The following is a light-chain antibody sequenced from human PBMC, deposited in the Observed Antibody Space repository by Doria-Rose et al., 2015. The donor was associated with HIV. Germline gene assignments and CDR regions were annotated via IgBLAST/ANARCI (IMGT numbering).Light chain of an antibody. J-gene: IGKJ1*01. V-gene: IGKV3-20*01. CDR3: HQCGTSWT. Sequence: TQSPGTLSLFPGERATLSCRASQSFSSTYLAWYQQQPGQAPSLLIYDGSTRATGIPDRFSASGSGTDFTLTINRLEPEDFALYYCHQCGTSWTFGQGTKVEI. CDR2: DGS. CDR1: QSFSSTY.